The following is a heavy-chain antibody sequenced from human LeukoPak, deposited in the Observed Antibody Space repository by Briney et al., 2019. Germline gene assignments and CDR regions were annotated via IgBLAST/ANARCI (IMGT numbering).Heavy chain of an antibody. Sequence: ASVKVSCKASGYTFTSYDINWVRQATGQGLEWMGWMNPNSGNTGYAQKFQGRVTMTRNTSISTAYMELSSLRSEDTAVYYCARGKTFYSSGWYWFDPWGQGTLVTVSS. CDR1: GYTFTSYD. V-gene: IGHV1-8*01. D-gene: IGHD6-19*01. CDR2: MNPNSGNT. J-gene: IGHJ5*02. CDR3: ARGKTFYSSGWYWFDP.